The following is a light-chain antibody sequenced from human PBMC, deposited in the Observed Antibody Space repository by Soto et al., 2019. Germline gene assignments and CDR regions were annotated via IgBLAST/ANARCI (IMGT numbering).Light chain of an antibody. CDR2: DVY. V-gene: IGKV3-11*01. CDR1: QSVGNS. Sequence: EIVLTQSPAALSLSPGERATLSCRASQSVGNSLAWYQQKPGQAPRLLIYDVYSKPLGIPARFTGSGSGTDFTLPISGLQPEDFAVYYCQQRADWPLSFGGGTKVEIK. CDR3: QQRADWPLS. J-gene: IGKJ4*01.